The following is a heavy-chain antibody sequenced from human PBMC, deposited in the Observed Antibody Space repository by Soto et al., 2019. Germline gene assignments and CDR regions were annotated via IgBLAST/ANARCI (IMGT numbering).Heavy chain of an antibody. D-gene: IGHD3-3*01. CDR1: GGSISSSSYY. CDR2: IYYSGST. V-gene: IGHV4-39*01. CDR3: ARQDAYDFWSGFQGGVAFDI. J-gene: IGHJ3*02. Sequence: PSETLSLTCTVSGGSISSSSYYWGWIRQPPGKGLEWIGSIYYSGSTYYNPSLKSRVTISVDASKNQFSLKLSSVTAADTAVYYCARQDAYDFWSGFQGGVAFDIWGQGTMVTVSS.